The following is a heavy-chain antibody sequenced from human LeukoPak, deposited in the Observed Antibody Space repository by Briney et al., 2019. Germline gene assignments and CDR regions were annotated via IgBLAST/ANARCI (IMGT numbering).Heavy chain of an antibody. J-gene: IGHJ3*02. Sequence: KPSETLSLTCAVYGGSFSGYYWSWIRQPPGKGLEWIGEINHSGSTNYNPSLKSRVTISVDTSKNQSSLKLSSVTAADTAVYYCANLGSHFDIRGQGTMVTVSS. CDR2: INHSGST. CDR1: GGSFSGYY. V-gene: IGHV4-34*01. CDR3: ANLGSHFDI.